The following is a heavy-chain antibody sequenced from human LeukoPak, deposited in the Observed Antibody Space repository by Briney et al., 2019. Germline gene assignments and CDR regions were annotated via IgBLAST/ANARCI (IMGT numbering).Heavy chain of an antibody. CDR3: ASTSGYDRRYYYYYGMDV. D-gene: IGHD5-12*01. V-gene: IGHV4-34*01. CDR1: GGSFSGYY. CDR2: INHSGST. J-gene: IGHJ6*02. Sequence: SETLSLTCAVYGGSFSGYYWSWIRQPPGKGLEWIGEINHSGSTNYNPSLKSRVTISVDTSKNQFSLKLSSVTAADTAVYYCASTSGYDRRYYYYYGMDVWGQGTTVTASS.